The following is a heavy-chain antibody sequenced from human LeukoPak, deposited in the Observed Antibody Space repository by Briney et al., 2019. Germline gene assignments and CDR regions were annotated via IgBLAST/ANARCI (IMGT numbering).Heavy chain of an antibody. J-gene: IGHJ4*02. Sequence: GGSLRLSCAASGFTVSSSYMSWVRQAPGKGLEWVSSIDTSESDTYYADSVRGRFTISRDNAENSLFLQMNSLSAEDTAVYFCARDPDLRGHSGMDYWGQGTLVTVSS. V-gene: IGHV3-21*01. D-gene: IGHD5-12*01. CDR2: IDTSESDT. CDR1: GFTVSSSY. CDR3: ARDPDLRGHSGMDY.